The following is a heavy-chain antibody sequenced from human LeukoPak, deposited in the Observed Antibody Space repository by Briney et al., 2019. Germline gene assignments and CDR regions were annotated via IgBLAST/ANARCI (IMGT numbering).Heavy chain of an antibody. V-gene: IGHV3-72*01. D-gene: IGHD6-13*01. J-gene: IGHJ3*02. CDR1: GFTLSDHY. CDR3: SRDVSTAAGSSAFDM. Sequence: PGGSLRLSCAASGFTLSDHYIDWVRQAPGKGLEWVGRSRNKANGYTTEYVASVKGRFTISRGDSKNSLYLQMNSLTTEDTAVYYCSRDVSTAAGSSAFDMWGQGTMVTVSS. CDR2: SRNKANGYTT.